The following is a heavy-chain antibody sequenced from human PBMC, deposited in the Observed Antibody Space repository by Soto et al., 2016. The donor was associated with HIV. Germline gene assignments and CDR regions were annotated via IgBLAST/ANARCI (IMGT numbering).Heavy chain of an antibody. CDR1: GGSFSGYY. J-gene: IGHJ4*02. D-gene: IGHD3-16*01. Sequence: QVSLQQWGAGLLKPSETLSLTCAVYGGSFSGYYWSWIRQAPGWRLEWIGQVNHNGTSNYNPSLKSRVDMSVDTSKNQFSLRLNSLTAADTAVYYCARGNGYDWGYYFDSWGQGTLVTVSS. CDR2: VNHNGTS. V-gene: IGHV4-34*01. CDR3: ARGNGYDWGYYFDS.